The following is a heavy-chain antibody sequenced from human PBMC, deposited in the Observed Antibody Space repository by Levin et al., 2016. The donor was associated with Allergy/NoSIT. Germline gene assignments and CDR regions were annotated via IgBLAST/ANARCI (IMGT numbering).Heavy chain of an antibody. CDR1: GGSISSGDYY. D-gene: IGHD1-26*01. Sequence: SETLSLTCTVSGGSISSGDYYWSWIRQPPGKGLEWIGYIYYSGSTYYNPSLKSRVTISVDTSKNQFSLKLSSVTAADTAVYYCAKDLLYRPPPNWFDPWGQGTLVTVSS. V-gene: IGHV4-30-4*01. CDR3: AKDLLYRPPPNWFDP. J-gene: IGHJ5*02. CDR2: IYYSGST.